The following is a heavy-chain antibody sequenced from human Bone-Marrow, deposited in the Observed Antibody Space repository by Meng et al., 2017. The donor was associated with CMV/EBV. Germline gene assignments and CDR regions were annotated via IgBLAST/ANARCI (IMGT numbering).Heavy chain of an antibody. CDR1: GGTFSSYA. CDR3: ATDYVDDSGYLGVY. D-gene: IGHD3-22*01. Sequence: SVKVSCKASGGTFSSYAINWVRQAPGQGLEWMGGIIPFFATPNYAQKFQGRVTITADKSTSTAYMELSSLRSEDTAVYYCATDYVDDSGYLGVYWGQGTPVTVSS. V-gene: IGHV1-69*06. J-gene: IGHJ4*02. CDR2: IIPFFATP.